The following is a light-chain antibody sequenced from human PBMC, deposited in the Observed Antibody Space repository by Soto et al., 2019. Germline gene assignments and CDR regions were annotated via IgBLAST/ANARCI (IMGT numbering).Light chain of an antibody. V-gene: IGKV3-15*01. CDR2: GAS. CDR3: QQYNNWPTWT. J-gene: IGKJ1*01. CDR1: QTVFSN. Sequence: EIVMTQSPGTLSVSPGERATLSCRATQTVFSNYIGWYQQKPGQAPRLLIYGASTRATGIPARFSGSGSGTEFTLTISSLQSEDFAVYDCQQYNNWPTWTFGQGTKVDIK.